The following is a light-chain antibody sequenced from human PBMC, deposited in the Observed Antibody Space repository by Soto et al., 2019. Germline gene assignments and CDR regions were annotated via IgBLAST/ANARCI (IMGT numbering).Light chain of an antibody. Sequence: DIVMTQSPLSLPVTPGEPASISCRSSQSLLHSNGYNYLDWYLQKPGQSPQLLIYLGSNRASGVPDRFSGHGTSTDFNLNITRAEAEDVGVHYRIQALQTPRYTFGQGTKLESK. CDR3: IQALQTPRYT. CDR2: LGS. CDR1: QSLLHSNGYNY. V-gene: IGKV2-28*01. J-gene: IGKJ2*01.